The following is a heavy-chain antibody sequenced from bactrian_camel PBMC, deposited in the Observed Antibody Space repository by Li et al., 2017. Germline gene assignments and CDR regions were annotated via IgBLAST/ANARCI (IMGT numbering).Heavy chain of an antibody. D-gene: IGHD1*01. J-gene: IGHJ4*01. CDR2: LNSDDEKT. V-gene: IGHV3S40*01. Sequence: CAASGFTLSSYGMTWVRQAPGKGLEWISSLNSDDEKTYYADSVKGRFTISQDNTKNTVFLQMNNLKPEDTGMYYCAADGGLSDCSSSFQNYEYNFWGRGTQVTVS. CDR3: AADGGLSDCSSSFQNYEYNF. CDR1: GFTLSSYG.